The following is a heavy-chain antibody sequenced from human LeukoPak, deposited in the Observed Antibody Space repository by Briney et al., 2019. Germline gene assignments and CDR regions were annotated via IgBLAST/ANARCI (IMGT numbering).Heavy chain of an antibody. D-gene: IGHD3-10*01. J-gene: IGHJ5*02. CDR1: GYTFTSYG. Sequence: PLASVKVSCKASGYTFTSYGISWVRQAPGQGLEWMGWISAYNGNTNYALKLQGRVTMTTDTSTSTAYMELRSLRSDDTAVYYCARDSRGRSGFGEFPTFRGYWFDPWGQGTLVTVSS. V-gene: IGHV1-18*01. CDR3: ARDSRGRSGFGEFPTFRGYWFDP. CDR2: ISAYNGNT.